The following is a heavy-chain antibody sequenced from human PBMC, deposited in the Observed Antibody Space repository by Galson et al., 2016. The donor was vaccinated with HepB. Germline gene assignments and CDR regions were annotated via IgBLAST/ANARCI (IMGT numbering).Heavy chain of an antibody. Sequence: SVKVSCKASGYSFTGYFTHWVRQAPGQGLEWMGLIKPHSGGTKYAQKFQGRVTLTRDTSTSTVYMELTSLRSDDTAVYFCAREFNRHTVTTFYYYGMDVWGQGTTVTVSS. J-gene: IGHJ6*02. CDR1: GYSFTGYF. V-gene: IGHV1-2*02. CDR2: IKPHSGGT. D-gene: IGHD4-17*01. CDR3: AREFNRHTVTTFYYYGMDV.